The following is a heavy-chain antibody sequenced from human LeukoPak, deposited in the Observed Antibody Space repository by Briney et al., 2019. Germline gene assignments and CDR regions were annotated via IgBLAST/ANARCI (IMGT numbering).Heavy chain of an antibody. CDR2: ISGSGGST. J-gene: IGHJ6*03. V-gene: IGHV3-23*01. CDR3: ASLLLRTVVVKGGSYMDV. D-gene: IGHD3-22*01. CDR1: GFTFSSYG. Sequence: GGTLRLSCAASGFTFSSYGMSWVRQAPGKGLEWVSAISGSGGSTYYADSVKGRFTISRDNAKNSLYLQMNSLRAEDTALYYCASLLLRTVVVKGGSYMDVWGKGTTVTVSS.